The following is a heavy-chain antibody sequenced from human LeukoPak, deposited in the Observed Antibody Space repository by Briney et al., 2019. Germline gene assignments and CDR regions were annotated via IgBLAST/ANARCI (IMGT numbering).Heavy chain of an antibody. CDR2: IYHSGNT. CDR3: ARDFGIVGPSNAFDI. Sequence: SQTLSLTGTVSGGSISSGGYYWSWIRQPPGKGLEWIGYIYHSGNTYYNPSLKSRVTISVDRSKNQFSLKLSSVTAADTAVYYCARDFGIVGPSNAFDIWGQGTMVTVSS. CDR1: GGSISSGGYY. J-gene: IGHJ3*02. V-gene: IGHV4-30-2*01. D-gene: IGHD1-26*01.